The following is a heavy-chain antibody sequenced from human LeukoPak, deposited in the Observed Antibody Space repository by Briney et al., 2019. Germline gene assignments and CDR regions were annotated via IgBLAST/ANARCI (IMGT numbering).Heavy chain of an antibody. J-gene: IGHJ4*02. V-gene: IGHV4-34*01. CDR3: ARGARYYYDSSGHQRRLDY. CDR1: GGSFSGYY. D-gene: IGHD3-22*01. Sequence: SETLSLTCAVYGGSFSGYYWSWIRQPPGKGLEWTGEINHSGSTNYNPSLKSRVTISVDTSKNQFSLKLSSVTAADTAVYYCARGARYYYDSSGHQRRLDYWGQGTLVTVSS. CDR2: INHSGST.